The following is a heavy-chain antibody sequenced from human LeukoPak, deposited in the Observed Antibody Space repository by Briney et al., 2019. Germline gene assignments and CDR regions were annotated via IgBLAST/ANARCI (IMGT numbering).Heavy chain of an antibody. D-gene: IGHD3-10*01. CDR3: AREVRAIPSWFDP. CDR2: IIPIFGTA. V-gene: IGHV1-69*13. CDR1: GFTFTSSA. Sequence: GASVKVSCKASGFTFTSSAMQWVRQAPGQGLEWMGGIIPIFGTANYAQKFQGRVTITADESTSTAYMELSSLRSEDTAVYYCAREVRAIPSWFDPWGQGTLVTVSS. J-gene: IGHJ5*02.